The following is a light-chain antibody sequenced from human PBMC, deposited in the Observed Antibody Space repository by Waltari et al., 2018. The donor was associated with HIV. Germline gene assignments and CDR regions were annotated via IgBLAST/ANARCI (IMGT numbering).Light chain of an antibody. Sequence: EIVLAQSPGTLSLSPGERATLSCRASQSISSSLAWYQQKPGRAPRLHIYDASNRATGIPARFSGSGSGTDFTLTISSLEPEDFAVYYCQQRSNRPPKYTFGQGTKLEIK. CDR2: DAS. V-gene: IGKV3-11*01. CDR3: QQRSNRPPKYT. CDR1: QSISSS. J-gene: IGKJ2*01.